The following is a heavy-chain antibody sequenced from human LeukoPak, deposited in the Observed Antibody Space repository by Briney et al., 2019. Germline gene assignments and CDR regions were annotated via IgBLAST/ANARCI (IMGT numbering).Heavy chain of an antibody. CDR2: INQDGSEK. Sequence: GGSLRLSCAASGFTFSSYWMSWVRQAPGKGLEWVANINQDGSEKYYVDSVKGRFTISRDNAKNSLYLQMNSLRAEDTAVYYCATTSTVTTSACFDYWGQGTLVTVSS. CDR3: ATTSTVTTSACFDY. J-gene: IGHJ4*02. CDR1: GFTFSSYW. D-gene: IGHD4-17*01. V-gene: IGHV3-7*01.